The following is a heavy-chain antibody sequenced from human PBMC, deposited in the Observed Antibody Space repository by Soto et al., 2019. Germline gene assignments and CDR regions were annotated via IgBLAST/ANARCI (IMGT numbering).Heavy chain of an antibody. CDR2: ISWNSGSI. V-gene: IGHV3-9*01. CDR1: GFTFDDYA. Sequence: GGSLRLSCAASGFTFDDYAMHWVRQAPGKGLEWASGISWNSGSIGYADSVKGRFTISRDNAKNSLYLQMNSLRAEDTALYYCAKDIHRYCSGGSCYGFDYWGQGTLVTVSS. CDR3: AKDIHRYCSGGSCYGFDY. J-gene: IGHJ4*02. D-gene: IGHD2-15*01.